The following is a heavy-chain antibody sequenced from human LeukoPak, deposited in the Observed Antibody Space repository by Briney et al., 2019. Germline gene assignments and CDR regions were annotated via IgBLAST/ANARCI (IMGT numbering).Heavy chain of an antibody. CDR2: ISYDGSNK. Sequence: GGSLRLSCAASGFTFSSYAMHWVRQAPGKGLEWVAVISYDGSNKYYADSVKGRFTISRDNSKNTLYLQMNSLRAEDTAVYYCARGLNRNDYGDYGYLGQGTLVTVSS. D-gene: IGHD4-17*01. CDR1: GFTFSSYA. J-gene: IGHJ4*02. CDR3: ARGLNRNDYGDYGY. V-gene: IGHV3-30-3*01.